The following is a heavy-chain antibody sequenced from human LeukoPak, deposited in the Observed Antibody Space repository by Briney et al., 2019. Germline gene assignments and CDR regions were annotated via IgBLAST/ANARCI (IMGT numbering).Heavy chain of an antibody. J-gene: IGHJ4*02. CDR3: ARDREITMVWGVIITTPPFDY. CDR2: IYHSGST. CDR1: GYSISSGYY. V-gene: IGHV4-38-2*02. D-gene: IGHD3-10*01. Sequence: PSETLSLTCTVSGYSISSGYYWGWIRQPPGKGLEWIGSIYHSGSTYYNPSLKSRVTMSVDTSKNQFSLKLSSVTAADTAVYYCARDREITMVWGVIITTPPFDYWGQGTLVTVSS.